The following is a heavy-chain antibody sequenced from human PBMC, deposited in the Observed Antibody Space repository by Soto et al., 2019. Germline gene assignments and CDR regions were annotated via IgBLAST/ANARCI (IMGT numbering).Heavy chain of an antibody. CDR1: GFTFSNYA. Sequence: PGGSLRLSCAASGFTFSNYAMSWVRQAPGKGLEWVSGISVGGGTTYYADSVKGRFTISRDNSKNTLYLQMNSLRAEDTAVYYCAKVITIFGPPMDYWGQGTLVTVSS. CDR2: ISVGGGTT. V-gene: IGHV3-23*01. D-gene: IGHD3-3*01. J-gene: IGHJ4*02. CDR3: AKVITIFGPPMDY.